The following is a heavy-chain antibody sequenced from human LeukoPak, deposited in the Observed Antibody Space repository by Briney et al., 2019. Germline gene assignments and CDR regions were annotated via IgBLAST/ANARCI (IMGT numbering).Heavy chain of an antibody. Sequence: QTLSLTCTVSGGSISSGGYYWSWIRQHPGKGLEWIGYIYYSGSTYYNPSLKSRVTISVDTSKNQFSLKLSSVTAADTAVYYCARDGKVRGVMLYWGQGTLVTVSS. J-gene: IGHJ4*02. CDR3: ARDGKVRGVMLY. V-gene: IGHV4-31*03. D-gene: IGHD3-10*01. CDR2: IYYSGST. CDR1: GGSISSGGYY.